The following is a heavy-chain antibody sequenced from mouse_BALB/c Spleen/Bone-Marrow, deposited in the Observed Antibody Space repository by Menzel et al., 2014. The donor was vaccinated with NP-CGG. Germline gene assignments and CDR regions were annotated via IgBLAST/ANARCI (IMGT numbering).Heavy chain of an antibody. CDR2: ISSGSSTI. D-gene: IGHD2-3*01. J-gene: IGHJ3*01. CDR3: ARDFYDGYYRFAY. Sequence: EVMLVESGGGLVQPGGSRKLSCAASGFTFSSFGMHWVRQAPEKGLEWVAYISSGSSTIYYADTEKGRFTISRDNPKNTLFLQMTSLRSEDTAMYYCARDFYDGYYRFAYWGQGTLVTVSA. V-gene: IGHV5-17*02. CDR1: GFTFSSFG.